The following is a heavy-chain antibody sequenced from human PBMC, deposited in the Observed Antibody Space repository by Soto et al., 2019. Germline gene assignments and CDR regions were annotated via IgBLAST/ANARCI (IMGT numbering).Heavy chain of an antibody. Sequence: GGSLRLSCAASGFTFSSYAMSWVRQAPGKGLEWVSAISGSGGSTYYADSVKGRFTISRDNPKNTLYLQMNSLRAEDTAVYYCAKVPDILTGYLGGIRFDPWGQGTLVTVSS. V-gene: IGHV3-23*01. CDR2: ISGSGGST. D-gene: IGHD3-9*01. J-gene: IGHJ5*02. CDR1: GFTFSSYA. CDR3: AKVPDILTGYLGGIRFDP.